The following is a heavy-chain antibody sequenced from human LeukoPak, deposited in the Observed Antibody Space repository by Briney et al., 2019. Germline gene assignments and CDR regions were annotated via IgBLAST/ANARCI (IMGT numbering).Heavy chain of an antibody. D-gene: IGHD3-10*01. CDR2: ISYDGSNR. CDR1: GFTFSSYA. CDR3: ARGGGTETVRDFDH. V-gene: IGHV3-30-3*01. Sequence: GGSLRLSCAASGFTFSSYAMSWVRQAPGKGLEWVAVISYDGSNRYYADSVKGRFTISRDNSKNTLHLQMNSLRGEDTAVYYCARGGGTETVRDFDHWGQGTLVTVSS. J-gene: IGHJ4*02.